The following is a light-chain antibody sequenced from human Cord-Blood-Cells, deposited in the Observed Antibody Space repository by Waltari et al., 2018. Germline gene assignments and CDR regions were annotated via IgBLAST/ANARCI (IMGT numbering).Light chain of an antibody. V-gene: IGKV3-11*01. J-gene: IGKJ4*01. Sequence: EIVLTQSPATLSLSPGERATLFCRASQSVSSYLAWYQHKPGQAPMLLIYDASYRATGVAARFSRSGSATDFALTISSLEPEDFAVYFCQQRSDWPLAFGGGTKVEIK. CDR3: QQRSDWPLA. CDR1: QSVSSY. CDR2: DAS.